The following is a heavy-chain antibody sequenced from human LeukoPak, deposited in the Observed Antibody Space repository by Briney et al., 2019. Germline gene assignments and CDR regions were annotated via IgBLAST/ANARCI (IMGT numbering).Heavy chain of an antibody. CDR1: GFTFSNYG. D-gene: IGHD3-10*01. V-gene: IGHV3-33*01. Sequence: GGSLRLSCAASGFTFSNYGMHWVRQAPGKGPEWVAVIWSDGSNKHYADSARGRFTISRDNSKNTLYLQMNSLRADDTAVYYCARDPGWTGIDYWGQGTLVTVPS. CDR2: IWSDGSNK. CDR3: ARDPGWTGIDY. J-gene: IGHJ4*02.